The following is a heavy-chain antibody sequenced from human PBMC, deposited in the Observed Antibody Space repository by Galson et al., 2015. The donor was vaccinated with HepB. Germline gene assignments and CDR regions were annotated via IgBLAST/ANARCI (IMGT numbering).Heavy chain of an antibody. CDR3: ARDLVSYYYGSGPFEAFDI. V-gene: IGHV3-7*03. J-gene: IGHJ3*02. CDR2: IKQDGSEK. Sequence: SLRLSCAASGFTFSSYWMSWVRQAPGKGLEWVANIKQDGSEKYYVDSVKGRFTISRDNAKNSLYLQMNSLRAEDTAVYYCARDLVSYYYGSGPFEAFDIWGQGTMVTVSS. D-gene: IGHD3-10*01. CDR1: GFTFSSYW.